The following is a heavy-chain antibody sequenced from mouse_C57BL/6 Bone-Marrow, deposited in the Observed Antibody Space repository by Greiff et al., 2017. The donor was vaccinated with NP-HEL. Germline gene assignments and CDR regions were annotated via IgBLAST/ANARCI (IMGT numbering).Heavy chain of an antibody. D-gene: IGHD3-2*02. Sequence: DVKLQESGGDLVKPGGSLKLSCAASGFTFSSYGMSWVRQTPDKRLEWVATISSGGSYTYYPDSVKGRFTISRDNAKNTLYLQMSSLKSEDTAMYYCAKQLRLAYWGQGTLVTVSA. V-gene: IGHV5-6*02. J-gene: IGHJ3*01. CDR2: ISSGGSYT. CDR3: AKQLRLAY. CDR1: GFTFSSYG.